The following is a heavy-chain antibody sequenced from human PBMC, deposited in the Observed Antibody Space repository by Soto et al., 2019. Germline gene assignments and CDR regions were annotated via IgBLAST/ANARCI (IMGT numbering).Heavy chain of an antibody. J-gene: IGHJ6*03. CDR2: IYSGGST. V-gene: IGHV3-66*01. D-gene: IGHD6-13*01. CDR3: ARAHSSSWPPYYYYSYMDV. Sequence: GGSLRLSYAASEFTVSSNYMSWVRQAPGKGLKWITVIYSGGSTYYADSVKGRFTISRDNSKNTLYLQMNSLRAEDTAVYYCARAHSSSWPPYYYYSYMDVWGKGTTVTVSS. CDR1: EFTVSSNY.